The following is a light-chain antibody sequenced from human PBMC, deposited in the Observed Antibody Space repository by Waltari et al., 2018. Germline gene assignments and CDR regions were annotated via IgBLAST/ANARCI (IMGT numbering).Light chain of an antibody. V-gene: IGLV1-36*01. CDR2: YND. CDR1: NSNIGSNS. J-gene: IGLJ2*01. CDR3: AAWDDSLSGVL. Sequence: QSVLTQPPSASEAARKSVTISCSGSNSNIGSNSVSWYQQLPETAPKLLIYYNDRRPSGVSARFSGSKSGTSASLAISGLQTEDEADYYCAAWDDSLSGVLFGGGTRLTVL.